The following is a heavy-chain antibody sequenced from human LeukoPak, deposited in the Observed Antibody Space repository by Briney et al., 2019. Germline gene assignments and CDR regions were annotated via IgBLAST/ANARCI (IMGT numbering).Heavy chain of an antibody. J-gene: IGHJ3*02. D-gene: IGHD2-21*01. Sequence: PGGSLRLSCAAPGFTFSSYAMSWVRQAPGKGLEWVANIKQDGSEKYYVDSVKGRFTISRDNAKNSLYLQMNSLRAEDTAVYYCAKYRADCFDIWGQGTMVTVSS. CDR1: GFTFSSYA. CDR3: AKYRADCFDI. V-gene: IGHV3-7*05. CDR2: IKQDGSEK.